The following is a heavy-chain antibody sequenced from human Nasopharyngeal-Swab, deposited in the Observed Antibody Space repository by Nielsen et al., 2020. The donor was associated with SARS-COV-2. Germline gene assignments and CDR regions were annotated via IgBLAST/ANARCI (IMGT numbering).Heavy chain of an antibody. D-gene: IGHD1-7*01. CDR2: IWYDGSNK. CDR3: ARERLTGTTSQNYFDY. CDR1: AFTFSSYG. Sequence: GGSLRLSCTASAFTFSSYGMHWVRQAPGKGLEWVAVIWYDGSNKYYADSVKGRFTISRDNSKNTLYLQMNSLRAEDTAVYYCARERLTGTTSQNYFDYWGQGTLVTVSS. V-gene: IGHV3-33*01. J-gene: IGHJ4*02.